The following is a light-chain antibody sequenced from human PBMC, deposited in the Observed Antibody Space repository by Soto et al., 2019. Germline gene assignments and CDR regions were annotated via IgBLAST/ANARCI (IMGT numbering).Light chain of an antibody. V-gene: IGKV3-11*01. J-gene: IGKJ4*01. CDR2: DAS. Sequence: EIVLTQSPATLSLSPGERATLSCRASQSVSSYLAWYQQKPGQAPRLLIYDASNRATGIPARFSGSGSGTDFTLTISSLEPEDFAVYYCQQRSNWPLTFSGVPKV. CDR1: QSVSSY. CDR3: QQRSNWPLT.